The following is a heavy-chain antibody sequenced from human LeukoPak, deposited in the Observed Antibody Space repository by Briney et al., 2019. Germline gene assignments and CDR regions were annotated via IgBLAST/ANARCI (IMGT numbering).Heavy chain of an antibody. J-gene: IGHJ6*03. CDR2: ISSSGSTI. V-gene: IGHV3-11*04. Sequence: PGGSLRLSCAASGFTFSNYYMSWIRQAPGKGLEWVSYISSSGSTIYYADSVKGRFTISRDNAKNSLYLQMNSLRAEDTAVYYCARDSLGSGWYESPNYYYYYMDVWGKGTTVTVSS. D-gene: IGHD6-19*01. CDR1: GFTFSNYY. CDR3: ARDSLGSGWYESPNYYYYYMDV.